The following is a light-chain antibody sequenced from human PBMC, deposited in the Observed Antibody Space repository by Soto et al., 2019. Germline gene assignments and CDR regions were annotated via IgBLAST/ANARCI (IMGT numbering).Light chain of an antibody. CDR3: QHYNSYSEA. V-gene: IGKV1-5*03. J-gene: IGKJ1*01. CDR1: QTISSW. Sequence: DIQMTQSPSTLSGSEGDRVTITCRASQTISSWLASYQQKPGQAPKLLLYKASTLKSGVPSRFSGSGSGTEFTLTISSLQPDDFATYYCQHYNSYSEAFGQGTKVDI. CDR2: KAS.